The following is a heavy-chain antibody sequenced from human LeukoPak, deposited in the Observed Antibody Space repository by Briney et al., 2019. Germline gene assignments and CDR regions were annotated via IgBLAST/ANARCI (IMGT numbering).Heavy chain of an antibody. V-gene: IGHV4-39*01. CDR1: GGSISSSSYY. J-gene: IGHJ4*02. Sequence: SETLSLTCTVSGGSISSSSYYWGWIRQPPGKGLEWIGSIYYSGSTYYNPSLKSRVTISVDTSKNQFSLKLSSVTAADTTVYYCARHSFGYCSSTSCYMPDYWGQGTLVTVSS. CDR2: IYYSGST. CDR3: ARHSFGYCSSTSCYMPDY. D-gene: IGHD2-2*03.